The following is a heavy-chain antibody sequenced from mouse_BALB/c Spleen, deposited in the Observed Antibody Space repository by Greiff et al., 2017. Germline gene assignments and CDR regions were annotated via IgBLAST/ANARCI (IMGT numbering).Heavy chain of an antibody. J-gene: IGHJ4*01. CDR1: GYSITSDYA. CDR2: ISYSGST. Sequence: EVKLMESGPGLVKPSQSLSLTCTVTGYSITSDYAWNWIRQFPGNKLEWMGYISYSGSTSYNPSLKSRISITRDTSKNQFFLQLNSVTTEDTATYYCARSWLPGDYYAMDYWGQGTSVTVSS. V-gene: IGHV3-2*02. CDR3: ARSWLPGDYYAMDY. D-gene: IGHD2-2*01.